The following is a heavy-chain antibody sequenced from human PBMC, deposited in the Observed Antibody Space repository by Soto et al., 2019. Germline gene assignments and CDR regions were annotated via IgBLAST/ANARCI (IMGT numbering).Heavy chain of an antibody. CDR2: IYYSGST. J-gene: IGHJ1*01. CDR1: GGSISSGGYY. CDR3: ARSWRYGDYAEYFQH. V-gene: IGHV4-31*03. Sequence: QVQLQESGPGLVKPSQTLSLTCTVSGGSISSGGYYWSWIRQHPGKGLEWIGYIYYSGSTYYNPSLKSRVTISVDTSKNQFSLKLSSLTAADTAVYYCARSWRYGDYAEYFQHWGQGTLVTVSS. D-gene: IGHD4-17*01.